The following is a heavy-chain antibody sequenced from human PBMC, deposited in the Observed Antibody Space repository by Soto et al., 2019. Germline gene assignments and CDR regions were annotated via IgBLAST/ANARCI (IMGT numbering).Heavy chain of an antibody. CDR1: GRHISSSSYY. Sequence: ADKVSRTCTVCGRHISSSSYYWGWIRQPPGKGLEWIGSIYYSGSTYYNPSLKSRVSISIDTSRNQFSLKLTSVTAADTGVYYCASSSPFHYWGPGILVTVS. D-gene: IGHD6-6*01. CDR2: IYYSGST. J-gene: IGHJ4*02. V-gene: IGHV4-39*01. CDR3: ASSSPFHY.